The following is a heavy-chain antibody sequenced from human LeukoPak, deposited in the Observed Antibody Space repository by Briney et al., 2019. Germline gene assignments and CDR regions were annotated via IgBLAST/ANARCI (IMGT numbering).Heavy chain of an antibody. CDR1: GFTLSSYA. CDR3: ARDINRIGMAIFD. D-gene: IGHD3-3*01. CDR2: ISYDGSNK. Sequence: GRSLRLSCAASGFTLSSYAMHWVRQAPGKGLEWVAVISYDGSNKYYADSVKGRFTISRDNSKNTLYLQMNSLRAEDTAVYYCARDINRIGMAIFDWGQGTMVTVSS. J-gene: IGHJ3*01. V-gene: IGHV3-30*04.